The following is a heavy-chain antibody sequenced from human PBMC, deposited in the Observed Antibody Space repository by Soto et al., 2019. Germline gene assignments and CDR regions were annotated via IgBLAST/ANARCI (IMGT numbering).Heavy chain of an antibody. Sequence: GGYLRLSCAASGFTFSSYAMSWVRQAPGKGLEWVSAISGSGGSTYYADSVKGRFTISRDNSKNTLYLQMNSLRAEDTAVYYCAKDSRIAAAGNDAFDIWGQGTMVTVSS. J-gene: IGHJ3*02. V-gene: IGHV3-23*01. CDR1: GFTFSSYA. D-gene: IGHD6-13*01. CDR2: ISGSGGST. CDR3: AKDSRIAAAGNDAFDI.